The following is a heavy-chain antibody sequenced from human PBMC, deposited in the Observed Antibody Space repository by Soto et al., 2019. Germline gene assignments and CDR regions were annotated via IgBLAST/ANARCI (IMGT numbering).Heavy chain of an antibody. CDR2: ISFDGIKK. Sequence: WGSLRLSCAASGFTFSSYDMHWVRQAPGKGLEWMGVISFDGIKKYYADSVKGRFTISRDSSKNKLYLQMNSLRAEDTAVYYCAKPIVAAGYYGMDVWGHGTTVTVSS. CDR3: AKPIVAAGYYGMDV. D-gene: IGHD6-13*01. J-gene: IGHJ6*02. V-gene: IGHV3-30*18. CDR1: GFTFSSYD.